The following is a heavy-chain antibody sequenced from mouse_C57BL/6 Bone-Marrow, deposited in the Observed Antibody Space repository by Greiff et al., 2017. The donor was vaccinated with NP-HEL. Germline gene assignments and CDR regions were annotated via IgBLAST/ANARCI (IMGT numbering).Heavy chain of an antibody. Sequence: VQRVESGAELARPGASVKLSCKASGYTFTSYGISWVKQRTGQGLEWIGEIYPRSGNTYYNEKFKGKATLTADKSSSTAYMELRSLTSEDSAVYFCSSSLYFDYWGQGTTLTVSS. CDR3: SSSLYFDY. V-gene: IGHV1-81*01. D-gene: IGHD6-1*01. J-gene: IGHJ2*01. CDR2: IYPRSGNT. CDR1: GYTFTSYG.